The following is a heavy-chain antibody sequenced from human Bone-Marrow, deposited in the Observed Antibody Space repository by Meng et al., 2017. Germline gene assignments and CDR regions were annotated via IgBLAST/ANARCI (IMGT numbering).Heavy chain of an antibody. D-gene: IGHD7-27*01. CDR2: IFYTGST. J-gene: IGHJ3*01. CDR3: ARSLNWVDAFDV. CDR1: GDSISTYF. V-gene: IGHV4-59*01. Sequence: SETLSLTCTVSGDSISTYFWSWIRQSPGKGLEWTGNIFYTGSTNYNPSLKSRVTISLDTSKNQFSLKLTSVTAADTAVYYCARSLNWVDAFDVWGRGTMVTVSS.